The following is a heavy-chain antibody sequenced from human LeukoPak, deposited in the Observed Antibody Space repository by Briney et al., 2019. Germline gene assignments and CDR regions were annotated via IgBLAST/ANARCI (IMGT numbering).Heavy chain of an antibody. CDR1: GGSISSSSYY. V-gene: IGHV4-39*07. CDR2: IYYSGST. Sequence: PSETLSLTCTVSGGSISSSSYYWGWIRQPPGKGLEWIGSIYYSGSTYYNPSLKSRVTISVDTSKNQFSLKLSSVTAADTAVYYCARERMYYYDSSDNNWFDPWGQGTLVTVSS. CDR3: ARERMYYYDSSDNNWFDP. D-gene: IGHD3-22*01. J-gene: IGHJ5*02.